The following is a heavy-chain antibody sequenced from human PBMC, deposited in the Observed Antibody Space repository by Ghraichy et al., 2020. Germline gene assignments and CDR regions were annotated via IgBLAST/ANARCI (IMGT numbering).Heavy chain of an antibody. CDR1: GFTFSSYS. D-gene: IGHD3-16*02. Sequence: GGSLRLSCAASGFTFSSYSMNWVRQAPGKGLEWVSSISSSSSYIYYADSVKGRFTISRDNAKKSLYLQMKRLRAEDTAVYYCARAGGDYDYVWGSYRLDYWGQGTLVTVSS. J-gene: IGHJ4*02. CDR2: ISSSSSYI. CDR3: ARAGGDYDYVWGSYRLDY. V-gene: IGHV3-21*01.